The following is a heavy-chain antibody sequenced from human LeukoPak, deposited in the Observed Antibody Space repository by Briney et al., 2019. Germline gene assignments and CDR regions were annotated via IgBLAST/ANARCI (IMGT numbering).Heavy chain of an antibody. CDR3: ARDSFETDIDY. CDR1: GFLFSRYW. D-gene: IGHD1-14*01. J-gene: IGHJ4*02. V-gene: IGHV3-7*01. Sequence: GGSLRLSCAASGFLFSRYWMSWVRQAPGKGLEWVANIKEDGSEKYYVESMKRRFTISRDNVKNSLYLQINSLRAEDTAVYYCARDSFETDIDYWGQGTLVTVSS. CDR2: IKEDGSEK.